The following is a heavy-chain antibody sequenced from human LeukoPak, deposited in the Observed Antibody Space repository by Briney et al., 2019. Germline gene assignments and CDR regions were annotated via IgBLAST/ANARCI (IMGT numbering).Heavy chain of an antibody. CDR1: GGTFSSYA. V-gene: IGHV1-69*04. Sequence: SVTVSCKASGGTFSSYAISWVRQAPGQGLERMGRIIPILGIANYAQKFQGRVTITADKSTSTAYMELSSLRSEDTAVYYCASYDSSGYYPPPPFDYWGQGTLVTVSS. J-gene: IGHJ4*02. D-gene: IGHD3-22*01. CDR2: IIPILGIA. CDR3: ASYDSSGYYPPPPFDY.